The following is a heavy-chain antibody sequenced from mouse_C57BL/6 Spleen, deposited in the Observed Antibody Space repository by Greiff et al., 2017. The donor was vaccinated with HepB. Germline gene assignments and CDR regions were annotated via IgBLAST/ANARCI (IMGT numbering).Heavy chain of an antibody. CDR1: GYTFTSYW. D-gene: IGHD2-1*01. CDR2: IDPSDSET. Sequence: QVQLQQPGAELVRPGSSVKLSCKASGYTFTSYWMHWVKQRPIQGLEWIGNIDPSDSETHYNQKFKDKATLTVDKSSSTAYMQLSSLTSEDSAVYYCARGEIYYGTNYYAMDYWGQGTSVTVSS. J-gene: IGHJ4*01. V-gene: IGHV1-52*01. CDR3: ARGEIYYGTNYYAMDY.